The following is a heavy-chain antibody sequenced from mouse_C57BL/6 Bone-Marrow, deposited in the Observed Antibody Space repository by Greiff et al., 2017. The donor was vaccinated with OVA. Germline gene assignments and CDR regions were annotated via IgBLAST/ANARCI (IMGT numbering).Heavy chain of an antibody. D-gene: IGHD3-3*01. CDR3: ASRGTGWYFDV. J-gene: IGHJ1*03. V-gene: IGHV1-47*01. Sequence: QVQLQQSGAELVKPGASVKMSCKASGYTFTTYPIEWMKQIHGKSLEWIGNFHPYNDDTKYNEKFKGKATLTVAKSSSTVYLELSRLTSDDAAVYYCASRGTGWYFDVWGTGTTVTVSS. CDR2: FHPYNDDT. CDR1: GYTFTTYP.